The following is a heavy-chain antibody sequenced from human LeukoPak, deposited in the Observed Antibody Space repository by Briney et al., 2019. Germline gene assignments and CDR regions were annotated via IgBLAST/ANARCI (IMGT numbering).Heavy chain of an antibody. D-gene: IGHD3-16*01. CDR1: GGTFSSYA. V-gene: IGHV1-69*05. CDR2: IIPIFGTA. J-gene: IGHJ6*03. CDR3: ARSARGSYYYYMDV. Sequence: GASVKVSCKASGGTFSSYAISWVRQAPGQGLEWMGGIIPIFGTANYAQKFQDRVTITTDESTSTAYMELSSLRSEDTAVYYCARSARGSYYYYMDVWGKGTTVTVSS.